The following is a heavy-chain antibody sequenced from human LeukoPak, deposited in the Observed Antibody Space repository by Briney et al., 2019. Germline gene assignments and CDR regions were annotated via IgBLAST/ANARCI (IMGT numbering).Heavy chain of an antibody. D-gene: IGHD3-10*01. V-gene: IGHV4-34*01. Sequence: PSETLSLTCAVYGGSFSGYYWSWIRQPPGKGLEWIGEINHSGSTSYNPSLKSRVTISVDTSKNQFSLKLSSVTAADTAVYYCARGYGSGSYYYYYYGMDVWGQGTTVTVSS. CDR2: INHSGST. J-gene: IGHJ6*02. CDR3: ARGYGSGSYYYYYYGMDV. CDR1: GGSFSGYY.